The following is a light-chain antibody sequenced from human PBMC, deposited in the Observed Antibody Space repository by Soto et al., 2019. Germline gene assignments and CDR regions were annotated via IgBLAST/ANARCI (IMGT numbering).Light chain of an antibody. CDR3: QQRSNFWT. CDR2: DAS. J-gene: IGKJ1*01. V-gene: IGKV3-11*01. CDR1: QSVSSY. Sequence: EIVLTQSPATLSLSPGERATLSCRASQSVSSYLAWYQQKPGQAPRLLIDDASNRATGIPARFSGSGSGTDFTLTISSLEPEDFAVYYCQQRSNFWTFGQGTKVDI.